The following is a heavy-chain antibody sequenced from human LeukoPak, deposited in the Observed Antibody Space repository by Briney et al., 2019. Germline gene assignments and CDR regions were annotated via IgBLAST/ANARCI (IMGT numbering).Heavy chain of an antibody. J-gene: IGHJ4*02. V-gene: IGHV3-7*03. D-gene: IGHD6-13*01. CDR1: GFTFSSYW. CDR3: AKARLAATGTHFDY. Sequence: PGGSLRLSCAVSGFTFSSYWMSWVRQAPGRGLEWVANIKQDGSEKYYVDSVKGRFTISRDNAKNSLYLQMNSLRAEDTAVYYCAKARLAATGTHFDYWGQGTLVTVSS. CDR2: IKQDGSEK.